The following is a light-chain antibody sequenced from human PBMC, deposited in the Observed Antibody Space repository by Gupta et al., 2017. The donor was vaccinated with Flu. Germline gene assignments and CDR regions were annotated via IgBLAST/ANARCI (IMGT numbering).Light chain of an antibody. Sequence: DVVMTQSPLSLPVTLGQPASISCRSSQSLVYSGGNTYLNWFQQRPGQSPRRLIYKVSNRDSGVPDRFSGSGSGTNFTLKISRVEAEDVGFYYCMQGTHWPHTFGQGTRLEIK. CDR1: QSLVYSGGNTY. CDR3: MQGTHWPHT. J-gene: IGKJ5*01. V-gene: IGKV2-30*01. CDR2: KVS.